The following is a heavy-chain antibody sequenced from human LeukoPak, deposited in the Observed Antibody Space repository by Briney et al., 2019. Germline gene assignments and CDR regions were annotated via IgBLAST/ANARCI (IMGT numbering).Heavy chain of an antibody. CDR3: ARTIYLDY. CDR2: ISAYNGNT. CDR1: GGTFSSYA. Sequence: SSVKVSCKASGGTFSSYAISWVRQAPGQGLEWMGWISAYNGNTDYAQKLQGRVTMTTDTSTSTAYMELRSLRSDDTAVYYCARTIYLDYWGQGTLVTVSS. J-gene: IGHJ4*02. V-gene: IGHV1-18*01. D-gene: IGHD3-9*01.